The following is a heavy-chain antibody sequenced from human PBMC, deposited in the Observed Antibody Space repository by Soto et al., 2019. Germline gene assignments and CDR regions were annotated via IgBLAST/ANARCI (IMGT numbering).Heavy chain of an antibody. V-gene: IGHV1-69*01. CDR2: IIPISGTA. J-gene: IGHJ6*02. CDR3: ARSQGSSTSLEIYYYYYYGMDV. CDR1: GGTFSSYA. D-gene: IGHD2-2*01. Sequence: VQLVQSGAEVKKPGSSVKVSCTASGGTFSSYAISWVRQAPGQGLEWMVGIIPISGTANYAQKFQGRVTITADESTSTVYMELSSLRSEDTAVYFCARSQGSSTSLEIYYYYYYGMDVWGQGTTVTVSS.